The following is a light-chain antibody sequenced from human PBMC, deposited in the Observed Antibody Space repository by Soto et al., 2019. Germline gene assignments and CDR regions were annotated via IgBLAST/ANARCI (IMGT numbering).Light chain of an antibody. V-gene: IGKV3-11*01. Sequence: LLLPQSPATLSLSPGERATLSCRASQSVSSYLAWYQQKPGQAPRLLIYDASNRATGIPARFSGSGSGTDFTLTISSLQSEDFAVYYCQRYNNWPLTFGGVTKV. CDR2: DAS. J-gene: IGKJ4*01. CDR1: QSVSSY. CDR3: QRYNNWPLT.